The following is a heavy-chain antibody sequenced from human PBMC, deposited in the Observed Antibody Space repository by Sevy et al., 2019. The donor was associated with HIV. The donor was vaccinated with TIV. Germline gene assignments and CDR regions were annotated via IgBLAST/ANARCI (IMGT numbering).Heavy chain of an antibody. CDR2: ICYDGSNK. J-gene: IGHJ5*02. CDR3: AKDTRDCSGGTCYSAPLYNWFDP. Sequence: QLGGSLRLSCVASGFTFSYYGMHWVRQAPGKGLEWVAVICYDGSNKYYADSVKGRFTISRDNSKNTLYLQMNSLRAEDTAVYYCAKDTRDCSGGTCYSAPLYNWFDPWGQGTLVTVSS. V-gene: IGHV3-33*03. D-gene: IGHD2-15*01. CDR1: GFTFSYYG.